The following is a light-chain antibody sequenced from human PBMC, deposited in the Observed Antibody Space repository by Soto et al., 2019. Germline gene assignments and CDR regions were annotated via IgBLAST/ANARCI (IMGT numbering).Light chain of an antibody. CDR2: GAS. J-gene: IGKJ1*01. CDR3: QQYASSRT. CDR1: QSVPNNY. V-gene: IGKV3-20*01. Sequence: EILLTQTPGTLSLSPGERVTLTCRASQSVPNNYLAWFQQKPGQAPRLRMYGASSRATGIPDMLSGSWSGTDFTLTITRLEPEDFAVYYCQQYASSRTFGQGTKVDI.